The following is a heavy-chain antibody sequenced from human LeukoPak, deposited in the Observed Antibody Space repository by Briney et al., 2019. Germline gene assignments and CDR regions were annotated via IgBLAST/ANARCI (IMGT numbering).Heavy chain of an antibody. Sequence: ASVKVSCKASGYTFTGYYMHWVRQAPGQGLEWMGWINPNSGGTNYAQKFQGRVTMTRDTSISTAYMGLSRLRSDDTAVYYCARDPGCSSTSCPHFNDYWGQGTLVTVSS. D-gene: IGHD2-2*01. J-gene: IGHJ4*02. CDR2: INPNSGGT. CDR3: ARDPGCSSTSCPHFNDY. CDR1: GYTFTGYY. V-gene: IGHV1-2*02.